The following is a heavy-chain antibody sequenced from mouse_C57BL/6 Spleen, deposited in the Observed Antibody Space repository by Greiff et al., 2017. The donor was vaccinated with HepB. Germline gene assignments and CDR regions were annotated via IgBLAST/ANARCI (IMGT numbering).Heavy chain of an antibody. CDR1: GFSLTSYG. V-gene: IGHV2-6-1*01. CDR3: ARHYYGSSYGAMDY. Sequence: VQGVESGPGLVAPSQSLSITCTVSGFSLTSYGVHWVRQPPGKGLEWLVVIWSDGSTTYNSALKSRLSISKDNSKSQVFLKMNSLQTDDTAMYYCARHYYGSSYGAMDYWGQGTSVTVSS. CDR2: IWSDGST. D-gene: IGHD1-1*01. J-gene: IGHJ4*01.